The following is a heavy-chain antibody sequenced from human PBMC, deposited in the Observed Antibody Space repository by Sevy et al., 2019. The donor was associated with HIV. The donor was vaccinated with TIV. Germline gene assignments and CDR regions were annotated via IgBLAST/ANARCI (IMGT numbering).Heavy chain of an antibody. CDR2: IFYNGHI. CDR1: GGSITSLY. Sequence: SETLSLTCTVSGGSITSLYWNWIRQPPGKGLEWIANIFYNGHITYHPSLKSRVTLSLDTSKNQFSLRLSSVTTAVTAMYYCAGENAWGRGYSWGQGTLVTVSS. D-gene: IGHD1-26*01. J-gene: IGHJ4*02. V-gene: IGHV4-59*11. CDR3: AGENAWGRGYS.